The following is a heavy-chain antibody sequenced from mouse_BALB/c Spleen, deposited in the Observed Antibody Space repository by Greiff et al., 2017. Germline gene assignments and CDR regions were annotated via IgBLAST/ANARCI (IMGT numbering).Heavy chain of an antibody. D-gene: IGHD2-14*01. CDR2: IRLKSNNYAT. CDR3: TPSYYRYDGFAY. Sequence: EVKLVESGGGLVKPGGSLKLSCAASGFTFSNYWMNWVRQSPEKGLEWVAEIRLKSNNYATHYAESVKGRFTISRDASKSSVYLQMNNLRAEDTGIYYCTPSYYRYDGFAYGGQGTLVTVSA. V-gene: IGHV6-6*02. J-gene: IGHJ3*01. CDR1: GFTFSNYW.